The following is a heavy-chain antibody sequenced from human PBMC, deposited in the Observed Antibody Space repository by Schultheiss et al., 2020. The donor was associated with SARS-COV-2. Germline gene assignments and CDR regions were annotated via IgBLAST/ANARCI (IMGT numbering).Heavy chain of an antibody. V-gene: IGHV1-2*04. Sequence: ASVKVSCKASGYTFTSYDINWVRQAPGQGLEWMGWINPNSGGTNYAQKFQGWVTMTRDTSTSTVYMELSRLRSDDTAVYYCARDLYSGYEGGYYYGMDVWGQGTTVTVSS. CDR3: ARDLYSGYEGGYYYGMDV. CDR2: INPNSGGT. D-gene: IGHD5-12*01. J-gene: IGHJ6*02. CDR1: GYTFTSYD.